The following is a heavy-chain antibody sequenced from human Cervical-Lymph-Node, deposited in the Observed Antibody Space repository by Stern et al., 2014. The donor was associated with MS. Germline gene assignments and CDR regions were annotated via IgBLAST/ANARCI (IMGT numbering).Heavy chain of an antibody. CDR3: ARHTTMTSLDY. CDR1: GGSITSGSYY. CDR2: VYIGRST. V-gene: IGHV4-61*02. Sequence: QLQLQESGPGLVKPSQTLSVTCTVSGGSITSGSYYWSWIRQPAGKGLEWIGRVYIGRSTDYNPSLKSRVTRSVDTSKNQFSLKLRSVTAADTAIYYCARHTTMTSLDYWGQGTLVTVSS. D-gene: IGHD1-1*01. J-gene: IGHJ4*02.